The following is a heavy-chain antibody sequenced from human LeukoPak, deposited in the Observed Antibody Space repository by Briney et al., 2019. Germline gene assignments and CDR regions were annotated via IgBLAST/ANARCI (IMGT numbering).Heavy chain of an antibody. CDR1: GFTFSSYG. Sequence: PGRSLRLSCAASGFTFSSYGMHWVRQAPGKGLEWVAVISYDGSNKYYADSVKGRFTISRDNSKNTLYLQMNSLRAEDTAVYYCARTRIIVGVPDAFDIWGQGTMVTVSS. D-gene: IGHD3-22*01. J-gene: IGHJ3*02. V-gene: IGHV3-30*03. CDR3: ARTRIIVGVPDAFDI. CDR2: ISYDGSNK.